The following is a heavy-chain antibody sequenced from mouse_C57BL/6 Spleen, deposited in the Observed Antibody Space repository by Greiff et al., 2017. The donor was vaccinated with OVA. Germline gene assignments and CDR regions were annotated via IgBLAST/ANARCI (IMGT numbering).Heavy chain of an antibody. CDR2: IYPRDGST. CDR3: ARGGYGYIDC. V-gene: IGHV1-85*01. CDR1: GYTFTSYD. D-gene: IGHD2-10*02. Sequence: LVESGPELVKPGASVKLSCKASGYTFTSYDINWLKQRPGQGLEWIGWIYPRDGSTKYNEKFKGKATLTFDPSSSTAYMELHSLTSEDSAVYFCARGGYGYIDCWGKGTTLTVSS. J-gene: IGHJ2*01.